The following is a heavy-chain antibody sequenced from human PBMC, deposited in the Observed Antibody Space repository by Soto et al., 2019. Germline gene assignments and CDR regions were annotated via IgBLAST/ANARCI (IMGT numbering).Heavy chain of an antibody. CDR3: ARDSLALFDS. J-gene: IGHJ4*02. Sequence: ASETLSLTCSVSDGSVSSGNYYWTWIRQPPGKGLEWIGYIHSSGSTLYNPSLKSRVTISVDTSMNQFSLKLTSLTAADTALYYCARDSLALFDSWGQGTLVTVSS. D-gene: IGHD5-12*01. CDR1: DGSVSSGNYY. CDR2: IHSSGST. V-gene: IGHV4-61*01.